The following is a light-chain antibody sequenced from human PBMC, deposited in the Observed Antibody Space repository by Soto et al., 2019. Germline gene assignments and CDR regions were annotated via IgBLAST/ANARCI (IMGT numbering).Light chain of an antibody. J-gene: IGKJ4*01. CDR3: QHYDNLPLT. V-gene: IGKV1-33*01. CDR2: DAS. CDR1: QDISKS. Sequence: DIQMTQSPPSLSASVGDRVTITCQASQDISKSLNWYQQKPGKAPNLLIYDASTLETGVPSRFSGSGSGTSFILTISSLQPEDIATYFCQHYDNLPLTFGGGTKVDI.